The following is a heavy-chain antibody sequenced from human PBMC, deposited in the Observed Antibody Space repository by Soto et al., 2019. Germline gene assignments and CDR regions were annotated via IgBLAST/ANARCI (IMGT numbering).Heavy chain of an antibody. Sequence: SETLSLTCAVYGGSFSGYYWSWIRQPPGKGLEWIGEINHSGSTNYNPSLKSRVTISVDTSKNQFSLKLSSVTAADTAVYYCAREAACNDSYGSACSCGMDVWDQGTTVTDSS. CDR3: AREAACNDSYGSACSCGMDV. J-gene: IGHJ6*02. V-gene: IGHV4-34*01. D-gene: IGHD5-18*01. CDR2: INHSGST. CDR1: GGSFSGYY.